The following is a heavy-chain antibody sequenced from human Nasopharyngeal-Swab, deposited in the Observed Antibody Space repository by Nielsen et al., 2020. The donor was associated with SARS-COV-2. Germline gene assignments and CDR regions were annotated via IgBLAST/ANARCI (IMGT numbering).Heavy chain of an antibody. CDR3: AKAYYDFWSGYRIYGMDV. D-gene: IGHD3-3*01. V-gene: IGHV3-9*01. J-gene: IGHJ6*02. CDR1: GFTFDDHA. CDR2: ISWNSGSI. Sequence: ALKISCPASGFTFDDHAMHWVRQAPGKGLEWVSGISWNSGSIGYADSVKGRFTISRDNAKNSLYLQMNSLRAEDTALYYCAKAYYDFWSGYRIYGMDVWGQGTTVTVSS.